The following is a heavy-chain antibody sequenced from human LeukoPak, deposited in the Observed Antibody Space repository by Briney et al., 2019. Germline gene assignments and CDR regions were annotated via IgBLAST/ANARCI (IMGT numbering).Heavy chain of an antibody. Sequence: ASVKVSCKASGYTFTSYDINWVRQATGQGLEWMGWMNPNSGNTGYAQKFQGRVTITRNTSISTAYMELNSLRVEDTAVYYCARDYPDGGGGRYFDWLPVFWGQGTLVTVSS. CDR2: MNPNSGNT. CDR1: GYTFTSYD. J-gene: IGHJ4*02. CDR3: ARDYPDGGGGRYFDWLPVF. D-gene: IGHD3-9*01. V-gene: IGHV1-8*03.